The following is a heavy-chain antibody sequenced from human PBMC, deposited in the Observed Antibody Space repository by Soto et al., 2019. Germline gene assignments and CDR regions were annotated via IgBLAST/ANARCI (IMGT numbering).Heavy chain of an antibody. D-gene: IGHD2-15*01. CDR2: MNPNSGKA. Sequence: QVQLVQSGAEVKKPGASVKVSCKACGYTFTSYDINWVRQAAGQGLEWIGWMNPNSGKAVYAQKFQGRVTMAGNTSISTAYMELSSLRSDDTAVYFCARGLVVVSATYWYFDLWGRGTLVTVSS. V-gene: IGHV1-8*01. J-gene: IGHJ2*01. CDR1: GYTFTSYD. CDR3: ARGLVVVSATYWYFDL.